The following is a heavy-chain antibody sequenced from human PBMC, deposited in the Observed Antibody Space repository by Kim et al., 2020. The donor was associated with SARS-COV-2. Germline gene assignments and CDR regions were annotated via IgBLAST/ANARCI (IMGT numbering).Heavy chain of an antibody. CDR2: K. V-gene: IGHV3-30-3*02. CDR3: AKDRPTGYFDY. J-gene: IGHJ4*02. Sequence: KYDADSGKGRITISRDNSKNTLYLQMNSLGAEDTAVYYCAKDRPTGYFDYWGQGTLVTVSS. D-gene: IGHD4-17*01.